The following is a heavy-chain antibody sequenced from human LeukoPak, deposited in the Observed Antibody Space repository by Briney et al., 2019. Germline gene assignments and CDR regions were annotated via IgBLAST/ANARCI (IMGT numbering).Heavy chain of an antibody. CDR2: IYHSGST. V-gene: IGHV4-4*02. CDR3: ATYDSSPVFAFDI. CDR1: GFTVSSNY. Sequence: PGGSLRLSCAASGFTVSSNYMSWVRQAPGKGREWIGEIYHSGSTNYNPSLKSRVTISVDKSKNQFSLKLSSVTAADTAVYYCATYDSSPVFAFDIWGQGTMVTVSS. J-gene: IGHJ3*02. D-gene: IGHD3-22*01.